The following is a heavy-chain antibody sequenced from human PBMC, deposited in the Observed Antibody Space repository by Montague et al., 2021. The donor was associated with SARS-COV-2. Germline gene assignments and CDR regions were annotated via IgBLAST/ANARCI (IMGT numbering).Heavy chain of an antibody. Sequence: SETLSLTCTVSGDSISRYYWGWIRQPPGKGLEWIGEINHSGSTNYNPSLKSRVTISVDTSKNQFSLKLSPVTAADTAVYYCARDTRITMIVVAQGYGMDVWGQGTTVTVSS. CDR3: ARDTRITMIVVAQGYGMDV. J-gene: IGHJ6*02. CDR2: INHSGST. V-gene: IGHV4-34*01. D-gene: IGHD3-22*01. CDR1: GDSISRYY.